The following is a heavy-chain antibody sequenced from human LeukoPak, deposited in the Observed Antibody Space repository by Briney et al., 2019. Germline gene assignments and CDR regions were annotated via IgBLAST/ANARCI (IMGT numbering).Heavy chain of an antibody. V-gene: IGHV1-69*06. J-gene: IGHJ5*02. Sequence: ASVKVSCKASGGTFSSYAISWVRQAPGQGLEWMGGIIPIFGTANYAQEFQGRVTITADKSTSTAYMELSSLRSEDTAVYYCASGVAVAGKHSWFDPWGQETLVTVSS. CDR2: IIPIFGTA. D-gene: IGHD6-19*01. CDR3: ASGVAVAGKHSWFDP. CDR1: GGTFSSYA.